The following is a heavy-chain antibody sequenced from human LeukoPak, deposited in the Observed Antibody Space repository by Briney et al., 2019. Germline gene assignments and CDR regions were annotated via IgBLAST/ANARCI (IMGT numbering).Heavy chain of an antibody. CDR3: VRSLRSADF. CDR1: GFTFSNYW. J-gene: IGHJ4*02. Sequence: GGSLRLSCEASGFTFSNYWMHWVRQAPGKGLMWVSQVSTDGSQAFYADSVKGRFTISRDNAKNTLFLQMDSLRPEDTAVYYCVRSLRSADFWGQGTLVTVSS. CDR2: VSTDGSQA. V-gene: IGHV3-74*01.